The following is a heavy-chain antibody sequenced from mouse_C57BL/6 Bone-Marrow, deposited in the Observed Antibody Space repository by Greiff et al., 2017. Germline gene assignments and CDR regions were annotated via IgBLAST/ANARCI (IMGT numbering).Heavy chain of an antibody. Sequence: EVKLMESGGDLVKPGGSLKLSCAASGFTFSSYGMSWVRQTPDTRLAWVATISSGGSYTYYPDSVKGRFTISRDNAKNTLYLQRSSLKSEDTAMYYCARWLYAMDDWGQGTSVTVSS. CDR2: ISSGGSYT. J-gene: IGHJ4*01. CDR1: GFTFSSYG. CDR3: ARWLYAMDD. V-gene: IGHV5-6*01.